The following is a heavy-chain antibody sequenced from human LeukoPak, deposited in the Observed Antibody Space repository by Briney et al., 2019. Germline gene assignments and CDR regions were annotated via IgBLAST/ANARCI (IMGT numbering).Heavy chain of an antibody. D-gene: IGHD3-9*01. V-gene: IGHV3-30-3*01. CDR3: ARDLSMYDILTGYPDY. CDR2: ISYDGSNK. J-gene: IGHJ4*02. Sequence: GGSLRLSCAASGFTFSSYAMPWVRQAPGKGLEWVAVISYDGSNKYYADSVKGRFTISRDNSKNTLYLQMNSLRAEDTAVYYCARDLSMYDILTGYPDYWGQGTLVTVSS. CDR1: GFTFSSYA.